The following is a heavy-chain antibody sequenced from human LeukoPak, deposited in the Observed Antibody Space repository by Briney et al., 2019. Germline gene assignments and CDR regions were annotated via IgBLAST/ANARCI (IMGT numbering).Heavy chain of an antibody. CDR1: GLGFAGSA. V-gene: IGHV3-73*01. CDR3: RHIEYVAPDS. CDR2: VRSRDKNYAT. J-gene: IGHJ4*02. Sequence: GGSLRLSCAASGLGFAGSAVHWVRQTSGRGLEWIGCVRSRDKNYATIYGASARGRFTISRDVSRNTASLQMNSLNTEDTAVYYFRHIEYVAPDSWGQGTLVTVSS. D-gene: IGHD2-21*01.